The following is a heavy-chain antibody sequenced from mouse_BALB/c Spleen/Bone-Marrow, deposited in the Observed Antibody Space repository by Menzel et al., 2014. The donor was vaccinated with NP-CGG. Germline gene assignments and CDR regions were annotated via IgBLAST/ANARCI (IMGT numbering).Heavy chain of an antibody. V-gene: IGHV1-7*01. J-gene: IGHJ3*01. D-gene: IGHD2-4*01. CDR3: AIDDYAY. Sequence: VQLVESGAELAKPGASVKMSCKASGYTFTSYWMHWVKQRPGQGMEWIGYIYPSTGYTEHNQKFKDKAIMTADKSSSTAYMQLSSLTSEDSSVYYCAIDDYAYWRQGTLVTVSA. CDR1: GYTFTSYW. CDR2: IYPSTGYT.